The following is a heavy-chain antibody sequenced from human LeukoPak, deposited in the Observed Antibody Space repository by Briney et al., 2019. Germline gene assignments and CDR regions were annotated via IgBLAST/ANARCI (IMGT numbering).Heavy chain of an antibody. V-gene: IGHV4-34*01. CDR1: GGSFSGYY. D-gene: IGHD3-22*01. CDR2: IYHSGIT. J-gene: IGHJ4*02. Sequence: SETLSLTCAVYGGSFSGYYWSWIRQPPGKGLEWIGNIYHSGITYYTPSLKSRVTISVDTSKNQFSLKLSSVTAADTAVYYCARDQYNDSSGYFIDYWGQGTLVTVSS. CDR3: ARDQYNDSSGYFIDY.